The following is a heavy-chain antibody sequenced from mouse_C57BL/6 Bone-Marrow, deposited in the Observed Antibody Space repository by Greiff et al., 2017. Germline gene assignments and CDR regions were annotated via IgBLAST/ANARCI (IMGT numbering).Heavy chain of an antibody. Sequence: VQLQQPGAELVKPGASVKLSCKASGYTFTSYWMHWVKQRPGQGLEWIGMIQTNSGSTYYNGKFKSKATLTVDKSSSTAYMQLSRLTSEDSAVDYCARSGCDPWYFDVWGTGTTVTVST. D-gene: IGHD3-1*01. CDR2: IQTNSGST. J-gene: IGHJ1*03. CDR1: GYTFTSYW. CDR3: ARSGCDPWYFDV. V-gene: IGHV1-64*01.